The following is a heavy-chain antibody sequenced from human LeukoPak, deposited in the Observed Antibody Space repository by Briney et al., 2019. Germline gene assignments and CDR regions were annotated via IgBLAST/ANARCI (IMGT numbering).Heavy chain of an antibody. D-gene: IGHD6-13*01. Sequence: ASVKVSCKASGYTFTSYGISWVRQAPGQGLAWMGWISAYNGNTNYAQKLQGRATMTTDTSTSTAYMELRSLRSDDTAVYYCARAPYKPGIAAAGTGSWFDPWGQGTLVTVSS. J-gene: IGHJ5*02. CDR1: GYTFTSYG. CDR3: ARAPYKPGIAAAGTGSWFDP. CDR2: ISAYNGNT. V-gene: IGHV1-18*01.